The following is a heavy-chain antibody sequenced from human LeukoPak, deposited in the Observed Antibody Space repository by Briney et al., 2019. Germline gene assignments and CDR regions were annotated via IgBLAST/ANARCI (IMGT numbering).Heavy chain of an antibody. CDR1: GFTFNNYA. Sequence: PGGSLRLSCAASGFTFNNYAMHWVRQAPGKGLEWVAVISYDGSNKYYADSVKGRFTISRDNSKNTLYLQMKSLRTEDTAVYYCARDYADYWGQGTLVTVSS. CDR2: ISYDGSNK. CDR3: ARDYADY. V-gene: IGHV3-30-3*01. D-gene: IGHD4-17*01. J-gene: IGHJ4*02.